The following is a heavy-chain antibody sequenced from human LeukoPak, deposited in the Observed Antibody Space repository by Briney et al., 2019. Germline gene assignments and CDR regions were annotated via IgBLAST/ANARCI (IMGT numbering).Heavy chain of an antibody. CDR3: ARESRGVSRYFDWLSDPDY. J-gene: IGHJ4*02. D-gene: IGHD3-9*01. CDR1: GGAISGGGYD. Sequence: SESLCLTCAVSGGAISGGGYDAGWVRQHPGKGLGWGGYIYDSEGTYYNPYLKSRLTISVDTSKNQFSLKLSSVTAPDTAVYYCARESRGVSRYFDWLSDPDYWGQGTLVTVSP. CDR2: IYDSEGT. V-gene: IGHV4-31*11.